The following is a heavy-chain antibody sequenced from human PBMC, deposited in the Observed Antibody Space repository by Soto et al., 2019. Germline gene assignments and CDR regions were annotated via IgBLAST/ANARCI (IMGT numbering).Heavy chain of an antibody. D-gene: IGHD3-10*01. Sequence: SETLSLTCTVSGDSISSAGYSWGWIRQPPGKGLEYIGTIYYSGNTYYNSSLMSRVTISLDTSKNQFSLKLSSVTAADTAVYYCAKALLLDGSGSYYIFDYWGQGTLVTVSS. CDR3: AKALLLDGSGSYYIFDY. V-gene: IGHV4-39*01. CDR1: GDSISSAGYS. CDR2: IYYSGNT. J-gene: IGHJ4*02.